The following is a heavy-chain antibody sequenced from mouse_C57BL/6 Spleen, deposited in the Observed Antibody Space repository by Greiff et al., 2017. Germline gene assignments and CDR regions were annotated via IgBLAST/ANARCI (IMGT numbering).Heavy chain of an antibody. CDR2: ISYSGST. CDR1: GYSITSGYD. CDR3: ARGYDKDYAMDC. V-gene: IGHV3-1*01. Sequence: DVKLVESGPGMVKPSQSLSLTCTVTGYSITSGYDWHWIRHFPGNKLEWMGYISYSGSTNYNPSLKSRISITHDTSKNHFFLTLNSVTTEDTATYYCARGYDKDYAMDCWGQGTSVTVSS. J-gene: IGHJ4*01. D-gene: IGHD2-12*01.